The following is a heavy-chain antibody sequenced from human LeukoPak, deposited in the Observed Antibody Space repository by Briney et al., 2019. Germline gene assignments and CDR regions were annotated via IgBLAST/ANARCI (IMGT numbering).Heavy chain of an antibody. J-gene: IGHJ4*02. V-gene: IGHV3-21*01. CDR1: GFTFSSYS. Sequence: GGSLRLSCAASGFTFSSYSMNWVRQAPGKGLEWVSSISSGSSYIYFADSVKGRFTISRDNAKNSLYLQMNSLRAEDTAVYYCAKDFSFELHPFDYWGQGTLVTVSS. D-gene: IGHD2-15*01. CDR2: ISSGSSYI. CDR3: AKDFSFELHPFDY.